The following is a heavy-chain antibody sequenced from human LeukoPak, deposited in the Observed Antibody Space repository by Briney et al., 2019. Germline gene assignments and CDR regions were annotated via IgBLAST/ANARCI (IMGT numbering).Heavy chain of an antibody. CDR3: ARDQNPSGSGSPLADAFDV. CDR2: IFHSGST. CDR1: GGSISTNNW. V-gene: IGHV4-4*02. Sequence: PSGTLSLTCAVSGGSISTNNWWSWVRQPPGKGLEWIGEIFHSGSTNYNPSLKSRVTISVDKSNNQFSLNLTSVTAADTAVYYCARDQNPSGSGSPLADAFDVWGQGAKVTVSS. D-gene: IGHD6-19*01. J-gene: IGHJ3*01.